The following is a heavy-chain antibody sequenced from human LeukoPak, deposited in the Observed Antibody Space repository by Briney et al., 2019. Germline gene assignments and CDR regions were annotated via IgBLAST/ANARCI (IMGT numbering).Heavy chain of an antibody. CDR2: ISGSGGST. V-gene: IGHV3-23*01. CDR3: AKDLSYGSLRYYFDY. D-gene: IGHD2-15*01. Sequence: PGGSLRLSCAASGFTFSSYAMSWVRQAPGKGLEWVSAISGSGGSTYYADSVKGRFTISRDNSKTTLYLQMNSLRAEDTAVYYCAKDLSYGSLRYYFDYWGQGTLVTVSS. CDR1: GFTFSSYA. J-gene: IGHJ4*02.